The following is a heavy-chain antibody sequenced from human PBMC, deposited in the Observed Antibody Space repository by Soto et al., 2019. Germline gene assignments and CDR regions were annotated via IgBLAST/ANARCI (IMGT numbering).Heavy chain of an antibody. Sequence: GGSLRLSCAASGFTFSSYWMSWVRQAPGKGLEWVANIKQDGSEKYYVDSVKGRFTISRDNAKNSLYLQMNSLRAEDTAVYYCARDWGCTNGVCYEYFQHWGQGTLVTVSS. CDR2: IKQDGSEK. J-gene: IGHJ1*01. CDR1: GFTFSSYW. D-gene: IGHD2-8*01. CDR3: ARDWGCTNGVCYEYFQH. V-gene: IGHV3-7*03.